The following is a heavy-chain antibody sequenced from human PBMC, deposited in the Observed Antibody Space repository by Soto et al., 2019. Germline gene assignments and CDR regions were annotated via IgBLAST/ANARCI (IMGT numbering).Heavy chain of an antibody. V-gene: IGHV1-18*01. Sequence: QVQLVQSGAEVKKPGASVKVSCKASGYTFTSYGISWVRQAPGQGLEWMGWISAYNGNTNYAQKLQGRLTMTTDTSTSTAYMELRSLRSDDTAVYYCARVRRSYDFWSGYYSGDAFDIWGQGTMVTVSS. CDR1: GYTFTSYG. CDR2: ISAYNGNT. CDR3: ARVRRSYDFWSGYYSGDAFDI. J-gene: IGHJ3*02. D-gene: IGHD3-3*01.